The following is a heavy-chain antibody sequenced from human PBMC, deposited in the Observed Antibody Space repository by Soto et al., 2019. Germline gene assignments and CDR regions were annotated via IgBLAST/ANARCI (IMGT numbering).Heavy chain of an antibody. CDR1: GYNVTSKR. CDR2: FSAYNGNT. CDR3: ARVRSGWYAGIDV. Sequence: QVQLVQSGADVKKPGAAVKVSFKAAGYNVTSKRLSWVRPAPGEGLAWMGGFSAYNGNTNYSQELQGRVNMTTDTSTSTAYMELRSLRSDDTAVYYCARVRSGWYAGIDVWGQGTTVTVSS. D-gene: IGHD6-19*01. V-gene: IGHV1-18*01. J-gene: IGHJ6*02.